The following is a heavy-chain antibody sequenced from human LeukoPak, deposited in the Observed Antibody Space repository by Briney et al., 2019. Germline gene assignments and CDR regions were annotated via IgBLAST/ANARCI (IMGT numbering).Heavy chain of an antibody. D-gene: IGHD2-15*01. J-gene: IGHJ4*02. CDR2: ISGGGGST. CDR1: GLTFSSYA. Sequence: GGSLRLSCVASGLTFSSYAMSWVRQVPGKGLEWVSAISGGGGSTYSADSVKGRFTISRDNSKNTLSLQMNSLRVEDSAVYYCARQLGYCSDGNCYFDFWGQGALVTVSS. V-gene: IGHV3-23*01. CDR3: ARQLGYCSDGNCYFDF.